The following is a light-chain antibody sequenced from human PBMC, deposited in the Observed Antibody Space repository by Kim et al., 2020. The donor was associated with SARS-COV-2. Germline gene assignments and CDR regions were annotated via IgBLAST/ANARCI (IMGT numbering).Light chain of an antibody. Sequence: VTISCTGGSSNIGAGYDVHWYQQLPGTAPKLLIYNNSNRPSGVPDRFSGSKSATSASLAITGLQAEDEADYYCQSYDSSLSGSGVFGGGTQLTVL. V-gene: IGLV1-40*01. CDR3: QSYDSSLSGSGV. CDR2: NNS. J-gene: IGLJ3*02. CDR1: SSNIGAGYD.